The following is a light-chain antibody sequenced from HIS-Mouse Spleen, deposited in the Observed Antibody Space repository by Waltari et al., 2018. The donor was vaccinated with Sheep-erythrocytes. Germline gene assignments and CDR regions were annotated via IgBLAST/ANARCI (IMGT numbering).Light chain of an antibody. V-gene: IGLV3-1*01. CDR3: QAWDSSTAWV. J-gene: IGLJ3*02. CDR1: KLGDKY. Sequence: SYELTQPPSVSVSPGQTASITCSGDKLGDKYACWYQPKPGQSPVLVSYQDSKRPSGIPVRFSGSNSGNTATLTISGTQAMDEADYYCQAWDSSTAWVFGGGTKLTVL. CDR2: QDS.